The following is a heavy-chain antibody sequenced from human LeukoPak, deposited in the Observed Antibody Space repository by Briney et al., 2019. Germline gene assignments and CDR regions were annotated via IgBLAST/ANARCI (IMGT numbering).Heavy chain of an antibody. CDR3: ARGKLERRNHAFDI. J-gene: IGHJ3*02. D-gene: IGHD1-1*01. V-gene: IGHV4-61*02. CDR2: IYTSGST. CDR1: GGSISSGSYY. Sequence: SETLSLTCTVSGGSISSGSYYWSWIRQPAGKGLEWIGRIYTSGSTNYNPSLKSRVTISVDTSKNQFSLKLSSVTAADTAVYYCARGKLERRNHAFDIWGQGTMVTVSS.